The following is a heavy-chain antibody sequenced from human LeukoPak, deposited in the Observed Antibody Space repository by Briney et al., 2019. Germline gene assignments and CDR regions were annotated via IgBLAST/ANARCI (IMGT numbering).Heavy chain of an antibody. V-gene: IGHV4-59*01. CDR3: ARGRALDC. J-gene: IGHJ4*02. CDR2: IYYRVTS. Sequence: SETLSLTCTVSGDSISTYYWSWIRQPPGKGLEWIGYIYYRVTSDYNPSLKSRVTTSVDTSKNQFFLKLSSVTAADTAVYYCARGRALDCWGQGTLVTVSS. D-gene: IGHD3-10*01. CDR1: GDSISTYY.